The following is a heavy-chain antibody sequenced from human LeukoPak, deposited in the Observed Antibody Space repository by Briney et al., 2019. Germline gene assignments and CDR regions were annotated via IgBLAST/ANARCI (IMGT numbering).Heavy chain of an antibody. D-gene: IGHD3-22*01. CDR1: GFTFYDYG. CDR3: ARERTYYYDSSPDYFDY. CDR2: INWKGGST. J-gene: IGHJ4*02. V-gene: IGHV3-20*04. Sequence: PGGSLTLSCAASGFTFYDYGMSWVRQAPAKARECVSGINWKGGSTGYADSVKGQFTISRDNAKNSLYLQMNRLRAGDTALYYCARERTYYYDSSPDYFDYWGQGTLVTVSS.